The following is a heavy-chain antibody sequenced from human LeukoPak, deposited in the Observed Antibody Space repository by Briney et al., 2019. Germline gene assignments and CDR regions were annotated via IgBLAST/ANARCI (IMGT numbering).Heavy chain of an antibody. CDR2: ISAYNGNT. J-gene: IGHJ4*02. Sequence: ASVKVSCKASGYTFTSYGISWVRQAPGQGLEWMGWISAYNGNTNYAQKLQGRITMTTDTSTSTAYMELRSLRSDDTAVYYCARDLGGAVVGIIPLFDYWGQGTLVTVSS. D-gene: IGHD3-22*01. CDR3: ARDLGGAVVGIIPLFDY. CDR1: GYTFTSYG. V-gene: IGHV1-18*01.